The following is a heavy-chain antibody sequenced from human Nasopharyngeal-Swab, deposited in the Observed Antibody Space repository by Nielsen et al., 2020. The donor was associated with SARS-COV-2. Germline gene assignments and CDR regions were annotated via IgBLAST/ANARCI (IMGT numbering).Heavy chain of an antibody. Sequence: GGSLRLSCAASGFTFDDYAMHWVRQAPGKGLEWVSGISWNSGSIGYADSVKGRFTISRDNAKNSLYLQMNSLRAEGTALYYCAKDHGYYYGMDVWGQGTTVTVSS. CDR1: GFTFDDYA. J-gene: IGHJ6*02. V-gene: IGHV3-9*01. CDR2: ISWNSGSI. CDR3: AKDHGYYYGMDV.